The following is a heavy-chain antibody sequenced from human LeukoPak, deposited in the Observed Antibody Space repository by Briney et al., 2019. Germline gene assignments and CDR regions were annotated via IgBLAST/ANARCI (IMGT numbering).Heavy chain of an antibody. V-gene: IGHV3-21*01. CDR3: ARDLYYYYGMDV. CDR2: ITGSSRNI. Sequence: GGSLRLSCAASGFTFSTYSMNWVRQAPGKGLEWVSSITGSSRNIYYADSVKGRFTISRDNAKNSLYLQMNSLRAEDTAVYYCARDLYYYYGMDVWGQGTTVTVSS. J-gene: IGHJ6*02. CDR1: GFTFSTYS.